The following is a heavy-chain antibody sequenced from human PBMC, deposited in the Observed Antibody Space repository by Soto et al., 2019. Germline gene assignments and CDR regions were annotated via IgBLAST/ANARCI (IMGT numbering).Heavy chain of an antibody. CDR3: VRMAFDI. Sequence: GVSVQLSSEACCSTFASYGSRWVRQAPGQGLEWMGWISAYNGNTNYAQKLQGRVTMTTDTSTSTAYMELRSLRSDDTAVYYCVRMAFDIWGQGTMGT. V-gene: IGHV1-18*01. CDR2: ISAYNGNT. CDR1: CSTFASYG. J-gene: IGHJ3*02. D-gene: IGHD2-15*01.